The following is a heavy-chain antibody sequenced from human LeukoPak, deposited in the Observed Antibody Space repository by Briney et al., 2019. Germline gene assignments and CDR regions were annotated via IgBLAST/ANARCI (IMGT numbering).Heavy chain of an antibody. CDR2: ITPNNGVS. CDR1: GYTFTGYY. J-gene: IGHJ3*02. V-gene: IGHV1-2*02. D-gene: IGHD3-10*01. CDR3: ATAGSSRAAFDI. Sequence: ASVKVSCKASGYTFTGYYMHWVRQAPGQGPEWMGWITPNNGVSNYAQKFRGRVTMSRDTSIITAYMELSRLRSDDTAVYYCATAGSSRAAFDIWGQGTMVTVSS.